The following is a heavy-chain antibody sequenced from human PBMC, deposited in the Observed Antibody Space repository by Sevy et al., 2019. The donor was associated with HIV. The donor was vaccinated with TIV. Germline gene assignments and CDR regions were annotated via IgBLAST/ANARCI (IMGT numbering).Heavy chain of an antibody. J-gene: IGHJ4*02. CDR3: AREGCTKPHDY. D-gene: IGHD2-8*01. CDR1: GFTFSKYS. CDR2: LSFGCGEI. V-gene: IGHV3-23*01. Sequence: GGSLRLSCAASGFTFSKYSMSWVRQPPGKGLEWVSTLSFGCGEINYADSVKGRFTISRDNSKSSGYLQMNNLEPEDTAVYYCAREGCTKPHDYWGQGTLVTVSS.